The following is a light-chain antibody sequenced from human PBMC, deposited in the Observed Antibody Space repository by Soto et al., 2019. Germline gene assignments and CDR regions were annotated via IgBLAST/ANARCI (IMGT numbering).Light chain of an antibody. J-gene: IGKJ1*01. CDR3: HQYDNDSWT. V-gene: IGKV1-5*03. Sequence: DIQMTQSPSTLSASVGDRVIITCRASQSISSWLAWYQQKPGKAPNLLIYKASTLKSGVPSRFSGSGSGTEFTLTISSLQPDDFATYYCHQYDNDSWTFGQGTKVEIK. CDR2: KAS. CDR1: QSISSW.